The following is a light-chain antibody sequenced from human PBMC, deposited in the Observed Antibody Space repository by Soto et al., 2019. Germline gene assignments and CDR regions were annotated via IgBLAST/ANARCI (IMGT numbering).Light chain of an antibody. CDR2: EAS. CDR1: QSISSW. V-gene: IGKV1-5*03. CDR3: QHYKESST. Sequence: DIQMTQSPSTLSASVGDRVTITCRASQSISSWLAWYQQKPGKAPKLLIYEASSSEIGVPPRFSGSGFGTEFTLTISSLQPDDFATYYCQHYKESSTFGQGTRLYIK. J-gene: IGKJ1*01.